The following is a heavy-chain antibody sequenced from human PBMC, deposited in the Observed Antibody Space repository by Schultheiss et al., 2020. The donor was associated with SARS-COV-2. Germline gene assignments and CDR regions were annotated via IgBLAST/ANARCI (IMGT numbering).Heavy chain of an antibody. CDR3: AKILEGDAFDI. CDR1: GYTFTGYY. V-gene: IGHV1-69*13. D-gene: IGHD3-3*01. J-gene: IGHJ3*02. CDR2: IIPIFGTA. Sequence: SVKVSCKASGYTFTGYYMHWVRQAPGQGLEWMGGIIPIFGTANYAQKFQGRVTITADESTSTAYMELSSLRSEDTAVYYCAKILEGDAFDIWGQGTMVTVSS.